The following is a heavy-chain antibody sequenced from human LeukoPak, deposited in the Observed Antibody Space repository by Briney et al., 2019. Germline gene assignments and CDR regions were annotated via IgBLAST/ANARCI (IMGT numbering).Heavy chain of an antibody. V-gene: IGHV1-18*01. D-gene: IGHD2-15*01. CDR2: ISAYNGNT. Sequence: ASVNVSCKASGYTFTSYGISWVRQAPGQGLEWMGWISAYNGNTNYAQKLQGRVTMTTDTSTSTAYMELRSLRSDDTAVYYCARSIYCSGGSCYGEFDYWGQGTLVTVSS. CDR1: GYTFTSYG. J-gene: IGHJ4*02. CDR3: ARSIYCSGGSCYGEFDY.